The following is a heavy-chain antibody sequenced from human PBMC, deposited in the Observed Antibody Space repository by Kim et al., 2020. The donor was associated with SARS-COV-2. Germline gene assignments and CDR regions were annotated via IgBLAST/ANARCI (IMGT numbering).Heavy chain of an antibody. J-gene: IGHJ5*02. CDR1: GGSFSGYY. CDR2: INHSGST. V-gene: IGHV4-34*01. Sequence: SETLSLTCAVYGGSFSGYYWSWIRQPPGKGLEWIGEINHSGSTNYNPSLKSRVTISVDTSKNQFSLKLSSVTAADTAVYYCARVSLTRGYCSGGSCRWGFDPWGQETLVTVSS. CDR3: ARVSLTRGYCSGGSCRWGFDP. D-gene: IGHD2-15*01.